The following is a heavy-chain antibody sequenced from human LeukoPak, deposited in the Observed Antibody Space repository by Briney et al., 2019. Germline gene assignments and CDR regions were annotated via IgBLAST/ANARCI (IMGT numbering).Heavy chain of an antibody. D-gene: IGHD6-19*01. Sequence: GGSLRLSCAASGFTFSSYSMNWVRQAPGKGLEWVSSISSSSSYIYYADSVKGRFTISRDNSKSTVYLQMSSLRVEDTAVYTCAKDWSPRWLVLRDDSEYFHHWGQGTLVTVSS. CDR3: AKDWSPRWLVLRDDSEYFHH. V-gene: IGHV3-21*04. CDR1: GFTFSSYS. CDR2: ISSSSSYI. J-gene: IGHJ1*01.